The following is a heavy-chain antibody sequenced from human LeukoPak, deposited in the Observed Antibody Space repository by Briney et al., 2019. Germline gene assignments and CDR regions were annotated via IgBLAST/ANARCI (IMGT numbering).Heavy chain of an antibody. Sequence: SETLSLTCTVSGGSISSSSYYWGWIRQPPGKGLEWIGSIYYSGSTYYNPSLKSRVTISVDTSKNQFSLKLSSVTAADTAVYYCARQTGHSSSWGGDFDYWGQGTLVTVSS. CDR3: ARQTGHSSSWGGDFDY. CDR1: GGSISSSSYY. D-gene: IGHD6-13*01. CDR2: IYYSGST. J-gene: IGHJ4*02. V-gene: IGHV4-39*01.